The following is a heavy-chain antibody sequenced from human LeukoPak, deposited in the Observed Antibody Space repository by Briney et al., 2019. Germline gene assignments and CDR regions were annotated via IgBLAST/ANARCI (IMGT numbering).Heavy chain of an antibody. Sequence: GGSLRLSCVGSGFTLNSYWMHWVRQAPGKGLVWVARINEDGSTTNHADSVRGRFTISRDNAKNTLYLQMNSLRAEDTAIYYCARDFGGNSDYWGQGTLVTVSS. V-gene: IGHV3-74*01. CDR2: INEDGSTT. J-gene: IGHJ4*02. CDR3: ARDFGGNSDY. CDR1: GFTLNSYW. D-gene: IGHD4-23*01.